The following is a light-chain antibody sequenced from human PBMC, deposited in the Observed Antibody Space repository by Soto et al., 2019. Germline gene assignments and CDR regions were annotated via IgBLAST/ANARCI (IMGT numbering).Light chain of an antibody. V-gene: IGLV2-14*01. Sequence: QSVLTQPASVSGSPGQSITISCTGTSSDVSAYNYVSWYQQHPGKAPKLIIYEDSNRPSGVSWRFSGSKSGNTASLTNSGLQFEDEADYYCSSHTTSNTRVFGTGTKVTVL. CDR2: EDS. CDR3: SSHTTSNTRV. J-gene: IGLJ1*01. CDR1: SSDVSAYNY.